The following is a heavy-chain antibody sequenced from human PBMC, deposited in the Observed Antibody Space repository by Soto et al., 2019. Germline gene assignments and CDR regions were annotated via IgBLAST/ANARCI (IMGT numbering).Heavy chain of an antibody. CDR1: GFAFSSCA. D-gene: IGHD3-10*01. CDR2: ISNSGGAT. V-gene: IGHV3-23*01. J-gene: IGHJ4*02. Sequence: EVQLLESGGGLVQPGGSLRLSCAASGFAFSSCAMTWVRQAPGKGLEWVSSISNSGGATFYADSVKGRFTVSRENSKNTLYLQMNSLRTEDTALYYCAKELSYNSGRPFKYWGQGTLVTVSS. CDR3: AKELSYNSGRPFKY.